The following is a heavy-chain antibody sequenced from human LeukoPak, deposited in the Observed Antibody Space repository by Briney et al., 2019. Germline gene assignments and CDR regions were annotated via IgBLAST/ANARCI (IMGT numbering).Heavy chain of an antibody. V-gene: IGHV3-7*01. D-gene: IGHD3-22*01. CDR2: IKQDGSEK. CDR3: AREGATMIPTLRGNWFEP. CDR1: GFTFSSYW. Sequence: PGGSLRLSCAASGFTFSSYWMSWVRQAPGKGLEWVANIKQDGSEKYYVDSVKGRFTISRDNAKNSLYLQMNSLRAEDTAVYYCAREGATMIPTLRGNWFEPWGQGTLVTVSS. J-gene: IGHJ5*02.